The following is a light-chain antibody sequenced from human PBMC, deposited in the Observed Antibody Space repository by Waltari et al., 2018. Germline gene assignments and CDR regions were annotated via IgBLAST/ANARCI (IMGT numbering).Light chain of an antibody. CDR3: MILYNNAVV. V-gene: IGLV5-45*01. CDR2: QRPDSMQ. Sequence: QAVLTQPASLSASPGASASLTCTLRSDIIVGSFKIYWYQQQPGSSPQFRLKQRPDSMQRRGSGVPSRFSVSRDTSANAEVLLISGLQSEDEADYYCMILYNNAVVFGGGTKLTVL. CDR1: SDIIVGSFK. J-gene: IGLJ3*02.